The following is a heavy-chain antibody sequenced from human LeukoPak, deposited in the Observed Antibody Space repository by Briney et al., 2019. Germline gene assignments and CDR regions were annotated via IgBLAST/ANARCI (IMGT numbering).Heavy chain of an antibody. CDR1: GFIFSSYD. J-gene: IGHJ4*02. CDR2: ISSSGSTV. Sequence: GGSLRLSCAASGFIFSSYDMNWVRQAPGKGLEWVSYISSSGSTVYYADSVKGRFTISRDDAKNSLYLQMNSLRAEDTAVYYCARGRSIVAVLPFDYWGQGTLVTVSS. V-gene: IGHV3-48*03. D-gene: IGHD2-15*01. CDR3: ARGRSIVAVLPFDY.